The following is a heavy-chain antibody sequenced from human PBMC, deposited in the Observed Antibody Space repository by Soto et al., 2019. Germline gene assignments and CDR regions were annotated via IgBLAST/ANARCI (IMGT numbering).Heavy chain of an antibody. V-gene: IGHV1-69*13. CDR2: IIPIFGTT. CDR3: ARDGGAATFDY. D-gene: IGHD1-26*01. Sequence: SVKVSCKAFGGTFSSYAINWIRQAPGQGLEWMGGIIPIFGTTTYAQRFQARVTITADESTSTAYMELSSLRSEDTALYYCARDGGAATFDYWGQGTLVTVSS. CDR1: GGTFSSYA. J-gene: IGHJ4*02.